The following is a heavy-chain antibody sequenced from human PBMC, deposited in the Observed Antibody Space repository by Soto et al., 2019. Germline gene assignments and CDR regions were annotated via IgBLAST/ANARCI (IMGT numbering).Heavy chain of an antibody. CDR3: ARGYLAAAGKLIY. CDR2: ISYDGSNK. D-gene: IGHD6-13*01. V-gene: IGHV3-30-3*01. Sequence: PGGSLRLSCAASGFTFSSYAMHWVRQAPGKGLEWVAVISYDGSNKYYADSVKGRFTISRDNSKNTLYLQMNSLRAEDTAVYYCARGYLAAAGKLIYWGQGTLVTVS. CDR1: GFTFSSYA. J-gene: IGHJ4*02.